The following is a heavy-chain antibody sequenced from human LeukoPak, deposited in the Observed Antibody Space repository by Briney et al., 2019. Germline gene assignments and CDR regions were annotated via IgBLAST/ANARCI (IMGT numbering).Heavy chain of an antibody. J-gene: IGHJ2*01. Sequence: PSETLSLTCAVSGYSISSGYYWGWIRQPPGKGLEWIGSVYHSGSTYYNPSLKSRVTISVDTSKNQFSLRLSSVTAADTAVYYCARHRGSSGYSYFFDLWGRGTLVTVSS. CDR1: GYSISSGYY. V-gene: IGHV4-38-2*01. D-gene: IGHD3-22*01. CDR2: VYHSGST. CDR3: ARHRGSSGYSYFFDL.